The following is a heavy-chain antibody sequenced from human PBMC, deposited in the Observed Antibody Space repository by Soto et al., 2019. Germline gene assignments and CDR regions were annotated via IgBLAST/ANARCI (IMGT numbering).Heavy chain of an antibody. Sequence: PGGSLRLSCAASGFTFSSYGMHWVRQAPGKGLEWVAVISYDGSNKYYADSVKGRFTISRDNSKNTLYLQMNSLRAEDTAVYYCAKELDSYGYYYYYGMDVWGQGTTVTVSS. D-gene: IGHD5-18*01. CDR2: ISYDGSNK. V-gene: IGHV3-30*18. CDR3: AKELDSYGYYYYYGMDV. J-gene: IGHJ6*02. CDR1: GFTFSSYG.